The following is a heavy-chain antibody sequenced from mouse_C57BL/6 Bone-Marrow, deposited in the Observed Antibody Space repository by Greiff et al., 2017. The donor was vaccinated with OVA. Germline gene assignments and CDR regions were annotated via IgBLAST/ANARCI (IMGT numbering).Heavy chain of an antibody. V-gene: IGHV5-17*01. CDR3: ARINYWYFDV. CDR2: ISSGSSTI. CDR1: GFTFSDYG. J-gene: IGHJ1*03. Sequence: EVQLKESGGGLVKPGGSLTLSCAASGFTFSDYGMHWVRQAPEKGLEWVAYISSGSSTIYYADTVKGRFTISRDNAKNTLFLQMTSLRSEDTAMYYCARINYWYFDVWGTGTTVTVSS.